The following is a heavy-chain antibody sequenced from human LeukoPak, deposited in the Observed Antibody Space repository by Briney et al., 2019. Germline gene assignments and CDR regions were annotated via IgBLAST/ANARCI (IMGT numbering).Heavy chain of an antibody. D-gene: IGHD2-21*01. Sequence: PSETLSLTCAVSGVSVSDYYGSWIRHSPEKGLEWIGEVSPGGYPTYNPSLRSRVIISEDTSENQLSLNVTSVTAADTALYYCARIRCGRGQARCYNHWAQGSLVTVSS. CDR3: ARIRCGRGQARCYNH. V-gene: IGHV4-34*01. J-gene: IGHJ5*02. CDR1: GVSVSDYY. CDR2: VSPGGYP.